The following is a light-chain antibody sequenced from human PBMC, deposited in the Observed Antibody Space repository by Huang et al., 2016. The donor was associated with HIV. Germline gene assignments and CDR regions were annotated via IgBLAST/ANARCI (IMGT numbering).Light chain of an antibody. CDR1: QSVTKY. Sequence: DIQMTQSPSSLSASVGDRVTITCRATQSVTKYLNWYRQKPGKAPKLLIYGASSLQTGVPARFSGSGSGTDFTLTISSLQPEDFATYYCQQSSSPPPTFGPGTKVDIK. CDR3: QQSSSPPPT. V-gene: IGKV1-39*01. J-gene: IGKJ3*01. CDR2: GAS.